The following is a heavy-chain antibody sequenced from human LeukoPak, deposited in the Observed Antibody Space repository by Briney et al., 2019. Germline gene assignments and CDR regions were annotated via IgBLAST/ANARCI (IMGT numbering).Heavy chain of an antibody. CDR3: TRNSGWYGLS. D-gene: IGHD6-19*01. V-gene: IGHV3-23*01. Sequence: GGSLRLSCAASGFTFSSYGMSWVRQAPGKGLEWVSSIDYDGGSGHYADSVKGRFTISRDNSNNTLFLHLNSLRGEDTAVYYCTRNSGWYGLSWGQGTLVTVSS. J-gene: IGHJ1*01. CDR1: GFTFSSYG. CDR2: IDYDGGSG.